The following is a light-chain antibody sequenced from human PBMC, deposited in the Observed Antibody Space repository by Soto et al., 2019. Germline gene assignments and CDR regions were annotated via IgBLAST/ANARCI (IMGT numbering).Light chain of an antibody. CDR3: QQYDTYSSGQ. V-gene: IGKV1-5*01. Sequence: DIQMTQSPSTLSASVGDRVTITCRASQTINSWLAWYQQKPGKAPKVLIFDASSLKTGVPSRFSGSGSGTEFTLTISNLQPDDFATSSSQQYDTYSSGQFRQGPK. J-gene: IGKJ1*01. CDR1: QTINSW. CDR2: DAS.